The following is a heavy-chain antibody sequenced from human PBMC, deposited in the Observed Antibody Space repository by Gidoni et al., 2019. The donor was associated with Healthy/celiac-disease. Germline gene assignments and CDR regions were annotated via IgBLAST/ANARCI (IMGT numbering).Heavy chain of an antibody. D-gene: IGHD2-2*01. CDR3: ARDGPGGYCSSTSCRYYGMDV. Sequence: QVQLVESGGGVVQPGRSLRLSCAASGFTFSSYAMPWVRQAPGKGLEWVAVISYDGSNKYYADSVKGRFTISRDNSKNTLYLQMNSLRAEDTAVYYCARDGPGGYCSSTSCRYYGMDVWGQGTTVTVSS. V-gene: IGHV3-30-3*01. CDR2: ISYDGSNK. CDR1: GFTFSSYA. J-gene: IGHJ6*02.